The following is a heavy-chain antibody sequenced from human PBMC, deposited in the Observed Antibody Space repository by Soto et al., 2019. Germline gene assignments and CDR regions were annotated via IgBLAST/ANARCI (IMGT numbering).Heavy chain of an antibody. Sequence: QVQLQESGPGLVKPSGTLSLTCAVSGDSITNNNWWTWLRQSPGKGLEGIGEMHHGGNPDYNPSLRSRVTISVDKSKHQFSLHLRSVTAADSAVYYCARTSGGTYSFDPWGQGTLVTVSS. V-gene: IGHV4-4*02. CDR3: ARTSGGTYSFDP. D-gene: IGHD2-15*01. CDR2: MHHGGNP. J-gene: IGHJ5*02. CDR1: GDSITNNNW.